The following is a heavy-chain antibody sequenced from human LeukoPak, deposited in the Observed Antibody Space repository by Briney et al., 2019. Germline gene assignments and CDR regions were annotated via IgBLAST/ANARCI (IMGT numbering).Heavy chain of an antibody. D-gene: IGHD1-1*01. CDR2: IKQDGSVK. J-gene: IGHJ4*02. V-gene: IGHV3-7*01. CDR1: GFTLVDYW. CDR3: AGDPVSVGLQINSDY. Sequence: GGSLRLSCAASGFTLVDYWMSWVRQAPGKGLEWVANIKQDGSVKYYVDSVKGRFTISRDNAKNSLYLQMNSLRAEDTAVYYCAGDPVSVGLQINSDYWGQGTLVTVSS.